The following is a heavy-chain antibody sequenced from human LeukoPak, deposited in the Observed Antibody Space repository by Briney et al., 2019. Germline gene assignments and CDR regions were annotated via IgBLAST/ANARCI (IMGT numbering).Heavy chain of an antibody. CDR2: INPNSGGT. V-gene: IGHV1-2*02. D-gene: IGHD6-19*01. Sequence: ASVKVSCKASGYTFTGYCMHWVRQAPGPRLEWMGWINPNSGGTNYAQKFQGRVTMTRDTSISTAYMELSRLRSDATAVYYCARAVAGTRIDVWGQGTTVTVSS. CDR1: GYTFTGYC. CDR3: ARAVAGTRIDV. J-gene: IGHJ6*02.